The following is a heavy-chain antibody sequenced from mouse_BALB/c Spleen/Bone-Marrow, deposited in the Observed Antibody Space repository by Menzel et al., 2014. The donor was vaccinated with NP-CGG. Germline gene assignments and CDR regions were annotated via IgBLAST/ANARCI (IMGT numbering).Heavy chain of an antibody. CDR3: AREGGHYDALDF. V-gene: IGHV1S29*02. CDR2: IYPYNGGT. CDR1: GYTFTDYN. Sequence: EVKLEESGPELVKPGASVKISCKASGYTFTDYNMHWVKQSHGKSLEWIGYIYPYNGGTGYNQKFKSKATLTVDTSSNTAHMELRSLTSEDSAVYYCAREGGHYDALDFWGQGTSVTVAS. J-gene: IGHJ4*01. D-gene: IGHD2-13*01.